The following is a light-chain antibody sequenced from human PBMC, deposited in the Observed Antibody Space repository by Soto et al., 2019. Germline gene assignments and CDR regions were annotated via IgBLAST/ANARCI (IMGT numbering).Light chain of an antibody. V-gene: IGKV1-39*01. J-gene: IGKJ2*01. CDR1: QSISSY. CDR3: QQSYSTPYT. Sequence: DIQMTQSPSSLSASVGDRVTITCRASQSISSYLNWYQQKPGKAPKLLIYAASSLQSGVPSRFSGSASGTDFTLTISSLKPEDFATYYYQQSYSTPYTFGQGNKVEIK. CDR2: AAS.